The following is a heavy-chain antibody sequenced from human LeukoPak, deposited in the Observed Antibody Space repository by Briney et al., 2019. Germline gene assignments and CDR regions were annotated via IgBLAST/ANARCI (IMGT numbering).Heavy chain of an antibody. CDR3: ARYGGRTVTTSDY. CDR1: GYTFTGYY. CDR2: INPNSGGT. Sequence: ASVKVSCKASGYTFTGYYMHWVRPAPGQGLEWMGWINPNSGGTNYAQKFQGRVTMTRDTSISTAYMELSRLRSDDTAVYYCARYGGRTVTTSDYWGQGTLATVSS. D-gene: IGHD4-17*01. J-gene: IGHJ4*02. V-gene: IGHV1-2*02.